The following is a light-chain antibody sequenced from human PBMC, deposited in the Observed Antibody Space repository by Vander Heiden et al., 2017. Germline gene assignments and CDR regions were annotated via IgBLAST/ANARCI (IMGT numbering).Light chain of an antibody. CDR3: QQYSNWPPWT. V-gene: IGKV3-15*01. J-gene: IGKJ1*01. Sequence: EIVMTQSPATLSVSPGERATLSCRASQIVSTNLVWYQQKPGQAPSLLIYGASTRATGIPARFSGSGSGTEFSLTISSLQSEDFAVYYCQQYSNWPPWTFGQGTKVEIK. CDR2: GAS. CDR1: QIVSTN.